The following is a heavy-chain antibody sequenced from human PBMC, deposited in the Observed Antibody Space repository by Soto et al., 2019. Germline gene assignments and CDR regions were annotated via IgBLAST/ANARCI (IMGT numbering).Heavy chain of an antibody. V-gene: IGHV3-23*01. Sequence: GSLRLSCAASGFTFYSYAMSWVRQAPGKGLEWVSTIGSVGGDTYYADSVKGRFTISRDDSKNTLLLQMNSLRAEDTAVYYCVKDRMAYNSVWDPFDIWGQGTMVTVSS. CDR2: IGSVGGDT. J-gene: IGHJ3*02. CDR3: VKDRMAYNSVWDPFDI. D-gene: IGHD1-20*01. CDR1: GFTFYSYA.